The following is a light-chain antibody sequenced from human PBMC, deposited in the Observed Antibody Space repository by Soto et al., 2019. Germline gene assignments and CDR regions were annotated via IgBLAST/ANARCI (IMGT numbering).Light chain of an antibody. CDR3: GSYAVTFYG. CDR1: RIDVGGSNY. Sequence: QSALTHPRSVSGAPGQSVTISCTGPRIDVGGSNYVSWYQQHPGKAPKLMIYDVSERPSGVPDRFSGSKSGNTASLTISGLHAEYEADYYCGSYAVTFYGFGTGTKLTVL. CDR2: DVS. V-gene: IGLV2-11*01. J-gene: IGLJ1*01.